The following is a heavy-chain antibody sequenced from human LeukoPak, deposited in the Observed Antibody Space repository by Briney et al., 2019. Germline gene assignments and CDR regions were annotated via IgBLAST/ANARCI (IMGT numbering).Heavy chain of an antibody. CDR1: GFIFSSYW. J-gene: IGHJ3*02. CDR2: IYYSGST. V-gene: IGHV4-39*07. D-gene: IGHD6-19*01. Sequence: GSLRLSCAASGFIFSSYWMSWARQAPGKGLEWIGSIYYSGSTYYNPSLKSRVTISVDTSKNQFSLKLSSVTAADTAVYYCARVSLGGWYTVFDAFDIWGQGTMVTVSS. CDR3: ARVSLGGWYTVFDAFDI.